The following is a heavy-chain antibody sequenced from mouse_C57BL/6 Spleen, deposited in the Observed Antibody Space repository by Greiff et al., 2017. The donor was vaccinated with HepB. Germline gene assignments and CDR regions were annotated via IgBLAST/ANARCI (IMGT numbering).Heavy chain of an antibody. Sequence: QVQLKQPGAELVKPGASVKLSCKASGYTFTSYWMQWVKQRPGQGLEWIGEIDPSDSYTNYNQKFKGKATLTVDTSSSTAYMQLSSLTSEDSAVYYCASRGILDYWGQGTTLTVSS. CDR3: ASRGILDY. J-gene: IGHJ2*01. D-gene: IGHD2-14*01. CDR2: IDPSDSYT. CDR1: GYTFTSYW. V-gene: IGHV1-50*01.